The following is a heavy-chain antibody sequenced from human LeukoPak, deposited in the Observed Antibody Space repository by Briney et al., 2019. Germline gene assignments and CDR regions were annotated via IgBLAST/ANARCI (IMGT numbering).Heavy chain of an antibody. Sequence: SETLSLTCTVSGGSISSSSYYWGWIRQPPGKGLEWIGSIYYSGSTYYNPSLKSRVTISVDTSKNQFPLKLSSVTAADTAVYYCARVRYYGSGRGAFDIWGQGTMVTVSS. CDR1: GGSISSSSYY. J-gene: IGHJ3*02. V-gene: IGHV4-39*06. CDR2: IYYSGST. D-gene: IGHD3-10*01. CDR3: ARVRYYGSGRGAFDI.